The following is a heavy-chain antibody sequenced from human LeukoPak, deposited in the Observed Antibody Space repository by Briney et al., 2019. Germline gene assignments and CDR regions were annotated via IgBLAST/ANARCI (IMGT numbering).Heavy chain of an antibody. Sequence: GGSLRLSCAASGFTFSSYEMNWVRQAPGKGLEWVSYISSSGSTTKYADSVKGRFTISRDNAKNSLYLQMNSLRVEDTAVYYCARREGHYDSSGYYYKWGQGTLVTVSS. D-gene: IGHD3-22*01. J-gene: IGHJ4*02. CDR1: GFTFSSYE. V-gene: IGHV3-48*03. CDR2: ISSSGSTT. CDR3: ARREGHYDSSGYYYK.